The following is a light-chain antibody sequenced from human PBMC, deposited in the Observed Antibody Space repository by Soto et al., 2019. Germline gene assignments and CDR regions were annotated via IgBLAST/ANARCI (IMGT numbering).Light chain of an antibody. Sequence: QSALTQPASVSGSPGQSITISCTGTSSDVGKYNFVSWYRQHPGKDPKLIIFEVTKRPSGVSNRFSGSKSGNTASLTISGLHAEDEADYYCCLYGGSSNYVVFGGGTKLNVL. CDR3: CLYGGSSNYVV. J-gene: IGLJ2*01. V-gene: IGLV2-23*02. CDR2: EVT. CDR1: SSDVGKYNF.